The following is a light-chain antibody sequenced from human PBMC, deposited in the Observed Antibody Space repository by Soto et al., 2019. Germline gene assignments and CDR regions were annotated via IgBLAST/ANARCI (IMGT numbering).Light chain of an antibody. J-gene: IGKJ4*01. V-gene: IGKV1-33*01. Sequence: DIQMTQSPSSLSTSVGDIVTITCQASQDISNYLNWYQEKQGTAPKLLIYDSSDLVAGVPSRFSGSGSGTDLTFTITSVQPEDIATYYWQQYHNLPLTLGGGTKVEIK. CDR1: QDISNY. CDR2: DSS. CDR3: QQYHNLPLT.